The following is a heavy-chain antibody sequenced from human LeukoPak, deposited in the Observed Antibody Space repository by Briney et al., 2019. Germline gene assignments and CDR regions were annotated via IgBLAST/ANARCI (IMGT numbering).Heavy chain of an antibody. J-gene: IGHJ4*02. Sequence: SETLSLTCTVSGGSVSSTTYYWSWIRQPPGKGLEWIASINYSGSTYYNPSLKSRVTISVDTSENQFSLKLSSVTAADTAVYYCATSRGDYKVDYWGQGTLVTVSS. V-gene: IGHV4-39*07. CDR2: INYSGST. CDR1: GGSVSSTTYY. CDR3: ATSRGDYKVDY. D-gene: IGHD4-11*01.